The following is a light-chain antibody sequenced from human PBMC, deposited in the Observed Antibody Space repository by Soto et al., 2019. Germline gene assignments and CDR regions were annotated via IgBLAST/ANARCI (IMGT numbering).Light chain of an antibody. Sequence: EIVLTQSPGTLSLSPGERATLSCRASQSVSSNSLVWYQQKPGQAPRLLIYAASSRATGIPDRFSGSGSGTNFTPTVSRLEPEDFAVYFCQQYGNSPPMYTFCQETKLETK. CDR2: AAS. J-gene: IGKJ2*01. CDR1: QSVSSNS. CDR3: QQYGNSPPMYT. V-gene: IGKV3-20*01.